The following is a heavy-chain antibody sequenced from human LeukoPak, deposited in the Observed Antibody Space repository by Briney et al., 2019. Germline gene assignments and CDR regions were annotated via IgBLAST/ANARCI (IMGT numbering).Heavy chain of an antibody. CDR1: GFPFNAYW. D-gene: IGHD2-2*01. J-gene: IGHJ4*02. V-gene: IGHV3-7*01. Sequence: GGSLRLSCAASGFPFNAYWMTWVRQAPGKGLEWVANIRQDGDTKYYVDSVKGRFTISRDNAKSSLYLQMNDLRAEDTAVYYCVRHGDTDSCLANWGQGTLVTVSS. CDR2: IRQDGDTK. CDR3: VRHGDTDSCLAN.